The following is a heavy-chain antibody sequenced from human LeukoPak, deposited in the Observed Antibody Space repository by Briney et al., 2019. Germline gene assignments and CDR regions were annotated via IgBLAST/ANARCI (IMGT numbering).Heavy chain of an antibody. J-gene: IGHJ4*02. V-gene: IGHV4-4*02. D-gene: IGHD3-22*01. CDR1: GDSINNSHW. CDR2: IYHSGST. Sequence: SETLSLTCAVSGDSINNSHWWSWVRQPPGKGLEWIGEIYHSGSTYYNPSLQSRLTISVDKSKNQFSLKLNSLTAADTAVYYCARLESEYYYDSSGFDYWGQGTLVTVSS. CDR3: ARLESEYYYDSSGFDY.